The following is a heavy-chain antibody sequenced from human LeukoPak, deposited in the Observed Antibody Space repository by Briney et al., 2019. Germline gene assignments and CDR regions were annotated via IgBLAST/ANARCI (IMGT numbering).Heavy chain of an antibody. CDR1: GGSISSYY. D-gene: IGHD3-10*01. V-gene: IGHV4-4*07. CDR2: IYTSGST. Sequence: SETLSLTCTVSGGSISSYYWSWIRQPAGKGLEWIGRIYTSGSTNYNPSLKSRVTMSVDTSKNQFSLKLSSVTAADTAVYYCASDYGSGSSWAFDIWGQGTMVTVSS. CDR3: ASDYGSGSSWAFDI. J-gene: IGHJ3*02.